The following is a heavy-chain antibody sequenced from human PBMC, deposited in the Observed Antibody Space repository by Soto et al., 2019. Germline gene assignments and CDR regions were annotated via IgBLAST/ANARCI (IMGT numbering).Heavy chain of an antibody. CDR1: GFTFPNYW. Sequence: LSCAASGFTFPNYWMHWGRQVPGKGLVWVSRIDGVGTGTSYSDSVRGRFTISRDNAENTLYLQMNSLRAEDTAVYYCTTVFDFWGPGTPVTLSS. V-gene: IGHV3-74*01. J-gene: IGHJ4*02. CDR2: IDGVGTGT. CDR3: TTVFDF.